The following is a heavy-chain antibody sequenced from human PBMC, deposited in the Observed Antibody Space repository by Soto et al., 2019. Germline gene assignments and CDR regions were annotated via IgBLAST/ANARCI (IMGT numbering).Heavy chain of an antibody. D-gene: IGHD2-8*02. Sequence: GGSLRLSCAASGFTCSSYDMSWVRQAPGKGLEWVSTILVGGSTHYPDSVKGRFTISRDNSKNTVFLQMNSLTAGDTAVNYCAKPNATGGGAFDIRGQGTMVTVSS. J-gene: IGHJ3*02. CDR3: AKPNATGGGAFDI. CDR1: GFTCSSYD. CDR2: ILVGGST. V-gene: IGHV3-23*01.